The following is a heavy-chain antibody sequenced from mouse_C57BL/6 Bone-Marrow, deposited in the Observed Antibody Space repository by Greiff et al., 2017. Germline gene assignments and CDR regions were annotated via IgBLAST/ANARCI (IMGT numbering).Heavy chain of an antibody. CDR1: GYTFTSYW. D-gene: IGHD6-1*01. CDR2: IYPGNSDT. Sequence: EVQLQQSGTVLARPGASVKMSCKTSGYTFTSYWMHWVKQRPGQGLEWIGAIYPGNSDTSYNQKFKGKAKLTAATSASTAYMELSSLTNEDSAVYYCTRPSDDWCAYWGQGTLVTVSA. V-gene: IGHV1-5*01. CDR3: TRPSDDWCAY. J-gene: IGHJ3*01.